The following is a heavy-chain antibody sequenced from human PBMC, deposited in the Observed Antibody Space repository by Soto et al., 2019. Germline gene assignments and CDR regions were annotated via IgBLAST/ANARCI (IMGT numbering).Heavy chain of an antibody. CDR2: ISAYNGNT. Sequence: ASVKVSCKASGYTFTGYGISWVRQAPGQGLEWMGWISAYNGNTNYAQKLQGRVTMTTVSSTTTAYMELRNLRSDDTATYYCARSSYCSGGTCPNLFHPWGQGTLVPVSS. V-gene: IGHV1-18*01. CDR3: ARSSYCSGGTCPNLFHP. CDR1: GYTFTGYG. J-gene: IGHJ5*02. D-gene: IGHD2-15*01.